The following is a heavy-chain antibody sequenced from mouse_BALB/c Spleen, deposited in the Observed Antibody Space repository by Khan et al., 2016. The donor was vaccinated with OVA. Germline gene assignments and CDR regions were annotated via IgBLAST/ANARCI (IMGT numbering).Heavy chain of an antibody. D-gene: IGHD2-1*01. J-gene: IGHJ3*01. CDR2: ITYSGST. Sequence: VQLNESGPGLVKPSQSLTLTCTVTGYSITSDYAWNWIRQFPGNKLEWMGYITYSGSTSYNPSLKSRISITRDTSTNQSFLQLNFVTTEDTATXFCAMVLTYWGQGTLVTVSA. V-gene: IGHV3-2*02. CDR1: GYSITSDYA. CDR3: AMVLTY.